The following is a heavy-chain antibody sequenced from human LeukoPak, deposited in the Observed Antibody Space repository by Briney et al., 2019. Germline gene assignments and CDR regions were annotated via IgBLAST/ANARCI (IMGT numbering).Heavy chain of an antibody. J-gene: IGHJ4*02. CDR1: GHTFTGYY. CDR3: ARKTLYGDYRGDYFDY. CDR2: INPNSGGT. Sequence: GASVTVSCKASGHTFTGYYIHWVRQAPGQGLEWMGWINPNSGGTNYAQKFQGRVTMTRDTSISTAYMELSRLISDDTAVYYCARKTLYGDYRGDYFDYWGQGTLVTVSS. D-gene: IGHD4-17*01. V-gene: IGHV1-2*02.